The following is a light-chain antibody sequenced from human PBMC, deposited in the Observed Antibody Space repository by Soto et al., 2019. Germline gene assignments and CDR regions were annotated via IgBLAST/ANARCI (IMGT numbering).Light chain of an antibody. V-gene: IGLV2-14*01. CDR3: SSYTSSSSYA. CDR2: DVT. Sequence: QSVLTQPASVSGSPGQSITISCTGTSSDVGGYKYVSWYQQHPDKAPKLINYDVTNRPSGISNRFSGSKSGNTASLTISGLQAEDEADYYCSSYTSSSSYAFGSGTKDTL. J-gene: IGLJ1*01. CDR1: SSDVGGYKY.